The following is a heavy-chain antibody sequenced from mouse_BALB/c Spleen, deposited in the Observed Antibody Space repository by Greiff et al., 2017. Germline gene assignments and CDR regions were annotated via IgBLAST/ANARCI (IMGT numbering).Heavy chain of an antibody. V-gene: IGHV14-3*02. CDR3: AREDYGNYGAMDY. CDR2: IDPANGNT. Sequence: EVQRVESGAELVKPGASVKLSCTASGFNIKDTYMHWVKQRPEQGLEWIGRIDPANGNTKYDPKFQGKATITADTSSNTAYLQLSSLTSEDTAVYYGAREDYGNYGAMDYWGQGTSVTVSS. D-gene: IGHD2-1*01. CDR1: GFNIKDTY. J-gene: IGHJ4*01.